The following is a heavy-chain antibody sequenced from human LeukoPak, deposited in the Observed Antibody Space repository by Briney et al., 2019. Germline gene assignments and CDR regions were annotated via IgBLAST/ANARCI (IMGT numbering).Heavy chain of an antibody. D-gene: IGHD6-13*01. V-gene: IGHV4-59*01. Sequence: SETLSLTCTVSGGSISSYYRSWIRQPPGKGLEWIGYIYYSGSTNYNPSLKSRVTISVDTSKNQFSLKLSSVTAADTAVYYCARGTETAAAFDIWGQGTMVTVSS. CDR3: ARGTETAAAFDI. CDR1: GGSISSYY. J-gene: IGHJ3*02. CDR2: IYYSGST.